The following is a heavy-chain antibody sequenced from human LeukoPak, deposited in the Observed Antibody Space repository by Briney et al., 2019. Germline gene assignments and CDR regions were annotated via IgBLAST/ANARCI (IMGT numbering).Heavy chain of an antibody. CDR3: AKGPVVTLDS. D-gene: IGHD4-23*01. CDR1: GFTFSASA. J-gene: IGHJ4*02. Sequence: GGSLRLSCAASGFTFSASAMNWVRRAPAKGLEWVSSVNGGGSSTYYADSVKGRFTISRDNSRNTLYLQMTSLRVEDTAVYYCAKGPVVTLDSWGQGALVTVSS. V-gene: IGHV3-23*01. CDR2: VNGGGSST.